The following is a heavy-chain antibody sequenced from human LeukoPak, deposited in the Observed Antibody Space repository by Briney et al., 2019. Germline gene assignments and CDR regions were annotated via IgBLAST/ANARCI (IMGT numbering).Heavy chain of an antibody. D-gene: IGHD5-18*01. V-gene: IGHV4-59*01. CDR1: GGSISCYY. CDR3: ARDWAGVQLGSFDI. CDR2: IYYSGST. Sequence: SETLSLTCTVSGGSISCYYWSWIRQPPGKGLEWIRYIYYSGSTNYNPSLKSRVTISVDTSKNQFSLKLSSVTAADTAVYYCARDWAGVQLGSFDIWGQGTMVTVSS. J-gene: IGHJ3*02.